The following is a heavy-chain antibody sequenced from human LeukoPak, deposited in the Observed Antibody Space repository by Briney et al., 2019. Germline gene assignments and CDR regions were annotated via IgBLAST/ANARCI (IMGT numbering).Heavy chain of an antibody. CDR1: GFTVSSNY. CDR2: IYGGGST. V-gene: IGHV3-53*01. J-gene: IGHJ3*02. Sequence: GGSLRLSCAASGFTVSSNYMSWVRQAPGKGLEWVSVIYGGGSTYYADSVKGRFTISRDNSKNTLYLQMNSLRAEDTAVYYCAKVEWPDAFSIWGQGTMVTVSS. CDR3: AKVEWPDAFSI. D-gene: IGHD3-3*01.